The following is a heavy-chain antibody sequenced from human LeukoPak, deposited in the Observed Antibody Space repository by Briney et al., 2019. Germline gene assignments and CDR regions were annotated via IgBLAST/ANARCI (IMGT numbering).Heavy chain of an antibody. D-gene: IGHD3-10*01. J-gene: IGHJ4*02. V-gene: IGHV4-30-4*01. CDR3: ARVGGLWFGELLYPNFDY. CDR1: GGSISSGDYY. CDR2: IYYSGST. Sequence: SETLSLTCTVSGGSISSGDYYWSWIRQPPGKGLEWIGYIYYSGSTYYNPSLKSRVTISVDTSKNQFSLKLSSVTAADTAVYYCARVGGLWFGELLYPNFDYWGQGTLVTVSS.